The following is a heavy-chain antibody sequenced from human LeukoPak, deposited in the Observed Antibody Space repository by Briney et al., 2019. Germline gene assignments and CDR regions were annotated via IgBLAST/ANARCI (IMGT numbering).Heavy chain of an antibody. V-gene: IGHV1-18*01. CDR2: ISACNGNT. CDR3: ARLRITIFGVVIADFDY. J-gene: IGHJ4*02. D-gene: IGHD3-3*01. CDR1: GYTFTSYG. Sequence: ASVKVSCKASGYTFTSYGISWVRQAPGQGLEWMGWISACNGNTNYAQKLQGRVTMTTDTSTSTAYMELRSLRSDDTAVYYCARLRITIFGVVIADFDYWGQGTLVTVSS.